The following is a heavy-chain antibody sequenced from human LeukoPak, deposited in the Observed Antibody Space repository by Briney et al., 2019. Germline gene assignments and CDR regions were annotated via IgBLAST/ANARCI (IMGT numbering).Heavy chain of an antibody. J-gene: IGHJ3*02. CDR2: IYYSGST. Sequence: SETLSLTCAVYGGSFSGYYWSWIRQPPGKGLEWIGYIYYSGSTNYNPSLKSRVTISVDTSKNQFSLKLSSVTAADTAVYYCASGTVTTWGQGAFDIWGQGTMVTVPS. CDR3: ASGTVTTWGQGAFDI. CDR1: GGSFSGYY. D-gene: IGHD4-17*01. V-gene: IGHV4-59*01.